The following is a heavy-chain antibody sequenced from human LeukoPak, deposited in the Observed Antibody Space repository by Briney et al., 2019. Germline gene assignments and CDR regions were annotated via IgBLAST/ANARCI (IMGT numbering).Heavy chain of an antibody. CDR3: ARTHPNKGGRSGYAFDI. CDR1: GGTFSSYA. V-gene: IGHV1-69*04. D-gene: IGHD3-3*01. Sequence: SVKVSCKASGGTFSSYAISWVRQAPGQGLEWMGRIIPILGIANYAQKFQGRVTITADKSTSTAYMELSSLRSEDTAVYYCARTHPNKGGRSGYAFDIWGQGTMVTVSS. CDR2: IIPILGIA. J-gene: IGHJ3*02.